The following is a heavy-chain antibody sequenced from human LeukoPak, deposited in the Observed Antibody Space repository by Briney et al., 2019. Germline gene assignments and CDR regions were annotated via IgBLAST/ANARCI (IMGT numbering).Heavy chain of an antibody. Sequence: PGESLSLTCAVYGGSLSSYSWSWIRQPPGKGLEWIGAINRSGSTTYNPSLKRRVTISVDTSNNQFSLKLSSVTAAEAAVYYCARRAYCSGGRSSFDVWGKGTTVTVSS. J-gene: IGHJ6*04. V-gene: IGHV4-34*01. D-gene: IGHD2-15*01. CDR2: INRSGST. CDR3: ARRAYCSGGRSSFDV. CDR1: GGSLSSYS.